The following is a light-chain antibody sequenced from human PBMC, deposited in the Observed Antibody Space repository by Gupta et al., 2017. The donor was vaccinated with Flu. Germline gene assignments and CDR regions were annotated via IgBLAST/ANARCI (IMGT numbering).Light chain of an antibody. CDR2: ADS. J-gene: IGLJ2*01. CDR1: NIGSKS. Sequence: SYVPTQPPAVSVAPGQTARITCGGNNIGSKSVHWYQQKPGQAPVLVVYADSDRPSGIPERFSGSNSGTTATLAISRVEAGDEADYYCPAWDSSRGRVVFGGGTKLTVL. CDR3: PAWDSSRGRVV. V-gene: IGLV3-21*02.